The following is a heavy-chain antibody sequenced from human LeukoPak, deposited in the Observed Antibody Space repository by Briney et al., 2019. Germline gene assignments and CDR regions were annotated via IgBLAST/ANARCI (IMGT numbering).Heavy chain of an antibody. Sequence: GGSLRLSCAVSGFAFGSEAMSWVRQSPARGLEWVASISPGGGTTYYADYVKGRFTISRDNSKNSLFVQMNSLRAEDTAVYYCAKDLGPDYDFWSGYSTFDYWGQGTLVTVSS. V-gene: IGHV3-23*01. CDR3: AKDLGPDYDFWSGYSTFDY. J-gene: IGHJ4*02. CDR1: GFAFGSEA. CDR2: ISPGGGTT. D-gene: IGHD3-3*01.